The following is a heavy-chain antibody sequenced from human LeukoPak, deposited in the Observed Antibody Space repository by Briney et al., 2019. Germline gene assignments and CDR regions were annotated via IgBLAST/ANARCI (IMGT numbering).Heavy chain of an antibody. CDR3: TRPDFWSGYYRGYFDY. D-gene: IGHD3-3*01. CDR1: GFTFSNCW. V-gene: IGHV3-7*05. Sequence: GGSLRLSCAASGFTFSNCWMSWVRQAPGKGLEWVANIKQDGSEKHYVDSVKGRFTISRDNAKNSLYLQMNSLRAEDTAVYYCTRPDFWSGYYRGYFDYWGQGTLVTVSS. J-gene: IGHJ4*02. CDR2: IKQDGSEK.